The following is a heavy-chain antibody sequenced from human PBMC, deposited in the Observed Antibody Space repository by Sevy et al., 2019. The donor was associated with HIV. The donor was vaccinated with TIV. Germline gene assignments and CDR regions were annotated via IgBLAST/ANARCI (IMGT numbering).Heavy chain of an antibody. CDR2: ISYDGSFT. D-gene: IGHD6-13*01. V-gene: IGHV3-30*04. Sequence: GGSLRLSCAASGFIFSDYTLHGVRQAPGTGLEWVAVISYDGSFTYYADTVGGRFTISRDNSKNTLFLQMNSLRHEDTAVYYCARSQSSSWHYFDYWGQGTLVTVSS. J-gene: IGHJ4*02. CDR3: ARSQSSSWHYFDY. CDR1: GFIFSDYT.